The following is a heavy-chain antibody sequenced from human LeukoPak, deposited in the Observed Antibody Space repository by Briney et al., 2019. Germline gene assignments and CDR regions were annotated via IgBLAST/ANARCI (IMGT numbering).Heavy chain of an antibody. CDR3: ARGSI. CDR2: MTGSAYIT. Sequence: GGSLRLSCAASGFSFSSSSMSWVRQAPGKGLEWVSGMTGSAYITYYADSVKGRFTISRDNSKNTLSLQMNSLRTEDTAVYFCARGSIWGQGTLVTVSS. CDR1: GFSFSSSS. V-gene: IGHV3-23*01. D-gene: IGHD3-10*01. J-gene: IGHJ4*02.